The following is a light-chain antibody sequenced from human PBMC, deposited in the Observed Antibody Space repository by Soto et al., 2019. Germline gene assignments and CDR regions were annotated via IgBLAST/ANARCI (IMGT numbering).Light chain of an antibody. J-gene: IGKJ1*01. Sequence: EVVLTQSPGTLSLSPGERATLSSRSSPTXXSSXLAWYQRKPGQAPRLLIYDESNXXTGIPARFSGSGSGTDFTLTISSLEPEDFAVYYCQQRSNWPPTFGQGTKVDIK. CDR1: PTXXSSX. CDR3: QQRSNWPPT. CDR2: DES. V-gene: IGKV3-11*01.